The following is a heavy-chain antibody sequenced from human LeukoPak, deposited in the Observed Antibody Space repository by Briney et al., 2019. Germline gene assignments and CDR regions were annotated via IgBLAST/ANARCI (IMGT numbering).Heavy chain of an antibody. V-gene: IGHV3-74*01. CDR2: INSEGSST. D-gene: IGHD3-22*01. CDR3: ARAFYYYDSSGYPGWYYMDV. J-gene: IGHJ6*03. Sequence: GGSLRHSRVASGFTLISYWMHWVRQAPGKGVVWVSRINSEGSSTSYADSVKGRFTIARDNATNTLYLQMNSLRAEDTAVYYCARAFYYYDSSGYPGWYYMDVWGKGTTVTVSS. CDR1: GFTLISYW.